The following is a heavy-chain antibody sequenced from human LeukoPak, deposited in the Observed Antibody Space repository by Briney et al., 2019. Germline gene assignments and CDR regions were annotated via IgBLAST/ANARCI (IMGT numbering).Heavy chain of an antibody. Sequence: GGSLRLACAASGFTFSSYEMNWVRQAPGKGLEWVSYISSSGSTIYYADSVKGRFTISRDNAKNSLYLQTNSLRAEDTAVYYCARESDYGDYPLGYWGQGTLVTVSS. V-gene: IGHV3-48*03. D-gene: IGHD4-17*01. CDR3: ARESDYGDYPLGY. CDR2: ISSSGSTI. CDR1: GFTFSSYE. J-gene: IGHJ4*02.